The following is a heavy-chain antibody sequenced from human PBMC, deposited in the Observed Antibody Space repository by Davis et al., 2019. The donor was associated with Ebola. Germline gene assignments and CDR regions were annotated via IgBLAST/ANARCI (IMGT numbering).Heavy chain of an antibody. CDR1: GYTFTGYY. V-gene: IGHV1-2*02. CDR3: APRLYSHGPFDH. CDR2: INPNSGGT. Sequence: ASVKVSCKASGYTFTGYYMHWVRQAPGQGLEWMGWINPNSGGTNYAQKFQGRVTMTRDTSISTAYLELNRLRCDDTAVYYCAPRLYSHGPFDHWGQGTLVTVSS. J-gene: IGHJ4*02. D-gene: IGHD6-13*01.